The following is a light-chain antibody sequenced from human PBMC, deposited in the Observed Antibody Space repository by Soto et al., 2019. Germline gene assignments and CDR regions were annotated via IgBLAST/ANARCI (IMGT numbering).Light chain of an antibody. J-gene: IGKJ4*01. CDR1: QSIGSN. V-gene: IGKV3-15*01. CDR3: KQYDTWPLT. CDR2: AAS. Sequence: EIVMTQSPATLSVSPGERATLSCRASQSIGSNLAWYLQKPGQAPTLLIYAASTRATGFTARFSGSGSGKEFTLSISTLKSEDCAIYYCKQYDTWPLTFGGGTKVEI.